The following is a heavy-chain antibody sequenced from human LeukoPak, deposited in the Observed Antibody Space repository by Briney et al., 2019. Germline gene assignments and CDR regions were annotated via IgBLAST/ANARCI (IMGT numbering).Heavy chain of an antibody. J-gene: IGHJ4*02. CDR3: ARTGNTAMVPLDY. CDR2: IYHGGST. Sequence: SETLSLTCAVSGGSISGSNWWTWVRQPPGKGLEWIGEIYHGGSTNYNPSLKSRVTISVDKSKNQFSLNVNSVTAADTAVYYCARTGNTAMVPLDYWGQGTLVTVSS. CDR1: GGSISGSNW. D-gene: IGHD5-18*01. V-gene: IGHV4-4*02.